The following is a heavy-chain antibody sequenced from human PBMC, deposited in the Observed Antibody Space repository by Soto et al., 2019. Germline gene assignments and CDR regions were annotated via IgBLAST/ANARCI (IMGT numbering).Heavy chain of an antibody. J-gene: IGHJ6*02. D-gene: IGHD6-19*01. V-gene: IGHV1-69*12. Sequence: QVQLVQSGAEVKKPGSSVKVSCKVSGGTFSNYAIAWVRLAPGHGLEWMGGIVPICGTTYYTPQFQGRATIIADDSTATAYLEMSSLRSEDTAIYSCARVEAVAGLYNYHGLDVWGQGTAVTVSS. CDR1: GGTFSNYA. CDR2: IVPICGTT. CDR3: ARVEAVAGLYNYHGLDV.